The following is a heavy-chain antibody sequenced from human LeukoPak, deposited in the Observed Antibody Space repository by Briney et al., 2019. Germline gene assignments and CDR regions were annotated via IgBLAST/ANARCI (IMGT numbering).Heavy chain of an antibody. D-gene: IGHD4-17*01. CDR3: TSPGTVTTPTLGY. CDR2: IRSKANSYAT. CDR1: GFTFSGSA. V-gene: IGHV3-73*01. J-gene: IGHJ4*02. Sequence: PGGSLRLSCAASGFTFSGSAMHWVRQASGKGLEWVGRIRSKANSYATAYAASVKGRFTISRDDSKNTAYLQMNSLKTEDTAVYYCTSPGTVTTPTLGYWGQGTLVTVSS.